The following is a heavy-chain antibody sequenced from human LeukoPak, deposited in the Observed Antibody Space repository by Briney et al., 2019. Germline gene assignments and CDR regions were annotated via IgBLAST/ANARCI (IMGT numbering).Heavy chain of an antibody. CDR3: ARVGCSSTSCYTAYYYGMDV. J-gene: IGHJ6*02. V-gene: IGHV3-53*01. CDR2: IYSGGST. CDR1: GFTVSSNY. D-gene: IGHD2-2*02. Sequence: GGSLRLSCAASGFTVSSNYMSWVRQAPGKGLEWVSVIYSGGSTYYADSVKGRFTISRDNSKNTLYLQMNCLRAEDTAVYYCARVGCSSTSCYTAYYYGMDVWGQGTTVTVSS.